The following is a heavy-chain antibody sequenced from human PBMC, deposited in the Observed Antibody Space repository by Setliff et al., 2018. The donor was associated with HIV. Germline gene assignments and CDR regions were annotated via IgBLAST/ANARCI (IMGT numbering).Heavy chain of an antibody. CDR1: GGSIRSTSHY. Sequence: PSETLSLTCTVSGGSIRSTSHYWGWIRQPPGKGLEWIGSIYYSGSTDYNPSLKSRVTISVDTSKNQFSLKLTSVTATDTAVYYCARDRRDDYYLTAYFDSLGQGTLVTVSS. J-gene: IGHJ4*02. D-gene: IGHD1-26*01. CDR2: IYYSGST. V-gene: IGHV4-39*07. CDR3: ARDRRDDYYLTAYFDS.